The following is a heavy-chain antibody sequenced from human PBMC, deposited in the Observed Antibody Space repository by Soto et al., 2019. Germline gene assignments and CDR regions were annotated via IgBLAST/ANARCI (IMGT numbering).Heavy chain of an antibody. Sequence: SVKVSCKASGGTFSSYAISWVRQAPGQGLEWMGGIIPIFGTANYAQKFQGRVTITADESTSTAYMELSSLRSEDTAVYYCARGPATYYYDSSGYYRNWFDPWGQGTLVTVSS. D-gene: IGHD3-22*01. CDR3: ARGPATYYYDSSGYYRNWFDP. CDR1: GGTFSSYA. CDR2: IIPIFGTA. J-gene: IGHJ5*02. V-gene: IGHV1-69*13.